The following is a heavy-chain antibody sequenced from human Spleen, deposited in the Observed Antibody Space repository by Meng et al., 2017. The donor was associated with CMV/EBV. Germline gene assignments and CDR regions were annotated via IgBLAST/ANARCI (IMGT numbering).Heavy chain of an antibody. Sequence: GESLKISCAASGFTFSSYAMSWVRQAPGKGPEWVSAISSSAGSTYFADSVKGRFTISRDNSRNTLYLQMSSLRAEDTAVYYCAKDLCSYCSSTSLHGGVDYWGRGTLVTVSS. D-gene: IGHD2-2*01. CDR3: AKDLCSYCSSTSLHGGVDY. V-gene: IGHV3-23*01. CDR1: GFTFSSYA. J-gene: IGHJ4*02. CDR2: ISSSAGST.